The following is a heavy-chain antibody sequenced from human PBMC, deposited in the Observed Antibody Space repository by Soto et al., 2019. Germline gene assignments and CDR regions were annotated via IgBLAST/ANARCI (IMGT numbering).Heavy chain of an antibody. J-gene: IGHJ6*02. CDR3: ARCYYDSSGYSHYGMDV. V-gene: IGHV1-69*01. CDR1: GGTFSSYA. CDR2: IIPIFGTA. Sequence: QVQLVQSGAEVKKPGSSVKVSCKASGGTFSSYAISWVRQAPGQGLEWMGGIIPIFGTANYAQKFQGRVTITADESTSTAYIELSSLRSEDTAVYYCARCYYDSSGYSHYGMDVWGQGTTVTVSS. D-gene: IGHD3-22*01.